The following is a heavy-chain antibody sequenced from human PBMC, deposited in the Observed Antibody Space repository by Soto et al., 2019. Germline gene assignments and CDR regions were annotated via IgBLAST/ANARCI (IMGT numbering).Heavy chain of an antibody. CDR3: AKDVVPAAIYYYYYYMDV. D-gene: IGHD2-2*02. Sequence: GGSLRLSCAASGFTFSSYAMSWVRQAPGKGLEWVSAISGSGGSTYYADSVKDRFTISRDNSKNTLYLQMNSLRAEDTAVYYCAKDVVPAAIYYYYYYMDVWGKGTTVTVSS. CDR2: ISGSGGST. V-gene: IGHV3-23*01. J-gene: IGHJ6*03. CDR1: GFTFSSYA.